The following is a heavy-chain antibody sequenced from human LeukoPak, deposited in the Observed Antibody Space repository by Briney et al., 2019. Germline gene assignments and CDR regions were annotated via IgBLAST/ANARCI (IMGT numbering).Heavy chain of an antibody. Sequence: SETLSLTRTVSGGSISSGSYYWSWIRQPAGKGLEWIGRIYTSGSTNYNPSLKSRVTISVDTSKNQFSLKLSSVTAADTAVYYCARGNCGGDCYNYYYYGMDVWGQGTTVTVSS. J-gene: IGHJ6*02. V-gene: IGHV4-61*02. CDR2: IYTSGST. D-gene: IGHD2-21*02. CDR3: ARGNCGGDCYNYYYYGMDV. CDR1: GGSISSGSYY.